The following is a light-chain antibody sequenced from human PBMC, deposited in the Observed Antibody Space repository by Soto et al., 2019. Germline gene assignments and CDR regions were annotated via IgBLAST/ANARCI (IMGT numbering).Light chain of an antibody. CDR2: GVS. Sequence: QSGLTQPASVSGSPGQSITISCTGTITDIGAYNYVSWYQQHPGKAPKLLIYGVSSRPSGVSNRFSGSKSGNAAYLTISGLQADDEAEYYCSSYTGSITPDVFGPGTKDTAL. CDR3: SSYTGSITPDV. CDR1: ITDIGAYNY. J-gene: IGLJ1*01. V-gene: IGLV2-14*01.